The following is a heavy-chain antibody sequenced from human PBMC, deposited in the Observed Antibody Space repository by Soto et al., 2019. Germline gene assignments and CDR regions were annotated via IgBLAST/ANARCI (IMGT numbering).Heavy chain of an antibody. CDR2: IIPILGIA. V-gene: IGHV1-69*04. D-gene: IGHD3-10*01. CDR3: AKDQFTMVRGVIISSHDY. Sequence: SVKVSCKASGGTFSSYTISWVRQAPGQGLEWMGRIIPILGIANYAQKFQGRVTITADKSTSTAYMELSSLRSEDTAVYYCAKDQFTMVRGVIISSHDYWGQGTLVTVSS. CDR1: GGTFSSYT. J-gene: IGHJ4*02.